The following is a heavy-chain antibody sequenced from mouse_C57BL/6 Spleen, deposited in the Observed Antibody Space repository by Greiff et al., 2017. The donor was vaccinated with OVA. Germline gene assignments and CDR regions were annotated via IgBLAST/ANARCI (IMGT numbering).Heavy chain of an antibody. CDR3: TTSCGYDGTFAY. D-gene: IGHD2-2*01. CDR1: GFNIKDDY. Sequence: EVQLVESGAELVRPGASVKLSCTASGFNIKDDYMHWVKQRPEQGLEWIGWIDPENGDTEYASKFQGKATITADTSSNTAYLQLSSLTSEDTAVYYCTTSCGYDGTFAYWGQGTLVTVSA. CDR2: IDPENGDT. V-gene: IGHV14-4*01. J-gene: IGHJ3*01.